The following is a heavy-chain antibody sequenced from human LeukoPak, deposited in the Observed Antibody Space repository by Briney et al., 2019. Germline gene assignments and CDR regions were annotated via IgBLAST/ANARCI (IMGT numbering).Heavy chain of an antibody. CDR3: ARRPVAAGRSVRYFDY. J-gene: IGHJ4*02. CDR1: GGSFSVNY. CDR2: INDSGST. D-gene: IGHD6-19*01. V-gene: IGHV4-34*01. Sequence: KPSETLSLTCAVYGGSFSVNYWSWIRQPPGKGLEWIGEINDSGSTSYNPSLKSRVTISGDASKNQLSPKLSSVTAADTAVYYCARRPVAAGRSVRYFDYWGQGTLVTVSS.